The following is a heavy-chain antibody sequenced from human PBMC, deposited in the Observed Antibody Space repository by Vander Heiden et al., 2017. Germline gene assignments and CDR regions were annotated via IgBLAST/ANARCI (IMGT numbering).Heavy chain of an antibody. CDR3: ATAYNSCWYSGY. Sequence: EVQLVQSGAEVKKPGQSLKISCKTSGVSFINYWTGWVRKTPGKGLEWMGIIYPGDSDTKYSPSFQDQVTMAADKSISTAYLQWNSLKASDTAIYYCATAYNSCWYSGYWGQGTLVTVSS. V-gene: IGHV5-51*01. J-gene: IGHJ4*02. CDR2: IYPGDSDT. CDR1: GVSFINYW. D-gene: IGHD6-19*01.